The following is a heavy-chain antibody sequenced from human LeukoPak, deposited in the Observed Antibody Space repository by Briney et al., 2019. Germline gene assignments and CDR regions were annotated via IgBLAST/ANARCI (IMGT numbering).Heavy chain of an antibody. J-gene: IGHJ3*02. D-gene: IGHD2-21*01. CDR1: GFTFSSYA. CDR2: ISYDGSNK. CDR3: ARDVYCGGDCYSEVNAFDI. V-gene: IGHV3-30-3*01. Sequence: AGGSLRLSCAASGFTFSSYAMHWVRQAPGKGLEWVAVISYDGSNKYYADSVKGRFTISRDNSKNTLYLQMNSLRAEDTAVYYCARDVYCGGDCYSEVNAFDIWGQGTMVTVSS.